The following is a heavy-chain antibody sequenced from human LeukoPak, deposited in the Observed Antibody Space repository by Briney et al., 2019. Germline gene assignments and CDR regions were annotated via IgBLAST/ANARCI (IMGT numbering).Heavy chain of an antibody. CDR3: ARDGWGRYYYYGMDV. Sequence: GGPLRLSCAASGFTFDDYAMHWVRQAPGKGLEWVSDISWNSGSLGYADSVKGRFTISRDNAKNSLYLQMNSLRAEDTAVYYCARDGWGRYYYYGMDVWGQGTAVTVSS. J-gene: IGHJ6*02. CDR2: ISWNSGSL. V-gene: IGHV3-9*01. D-gene: IGHD3-16*01. CDR1: GFTFDDYA.